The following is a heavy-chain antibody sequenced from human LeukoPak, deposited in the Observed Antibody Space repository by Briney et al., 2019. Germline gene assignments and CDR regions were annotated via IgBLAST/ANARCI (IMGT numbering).Heavy chain of an antibody. J-gene: IGHJ4*02. CDR3: ARDEITYCSGGSCYGPFYFDY. V-gene: IGHV3-20*04. CDR1: GFTFDDYG. CDR2: INWNGGST. Sequence: TGGSLRLSCAASGFTFDDYGMSWVRQAPGKGLEWVSGINWNGGSTGYADSVKGRFTISRDNAKNSLYLQMNSLRAEDTAVYYCARDEITYCSGGSCYGPFYFDYWGQGTLVTVSS. D-gene: IGHD2-15*01.